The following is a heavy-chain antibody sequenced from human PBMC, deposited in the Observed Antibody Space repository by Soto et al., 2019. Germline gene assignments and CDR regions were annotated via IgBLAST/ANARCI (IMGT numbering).Heavy chain of an antibody. CDR1: GGSIRTYY. J-gene: IGHJ4*02. CDR3: ARGRYQADY. D-gene: IGHD3-16*02. CDR2: IYFTGDT. V-gene: IGHV4-59*01. Sequence: SETLSLTCTVSGGSIRTYYWSWIRQPPGKGLEWIGYIYFTGDTNYNPSLKSRLTISVDTSKNQFSLKLTSVTAADAAVYFCARGRYQADYWGQGTLVTVSS.